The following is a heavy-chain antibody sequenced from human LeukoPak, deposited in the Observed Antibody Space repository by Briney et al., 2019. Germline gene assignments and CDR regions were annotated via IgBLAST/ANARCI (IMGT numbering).Heavy chain of an antibody. CDR1: GYTFTSYA. J-gene: IGHJ5*02. V-gene: IGHV1-18*04. CDR3: ARGRNYGILTGYANWFDP. D-gene: IGHD3-9*01. CDR2: ISAYNGNT. Sequence: VASVKASCKASGYTFTSYAISWVRQAPGQGLKWMGWISAYNGNTNYAQKLQGRVTMTTDTSPSPVYMELRSLRSDDTAVYYCARGRNYGILTGYANWFDPWGQGTLVTVSS.